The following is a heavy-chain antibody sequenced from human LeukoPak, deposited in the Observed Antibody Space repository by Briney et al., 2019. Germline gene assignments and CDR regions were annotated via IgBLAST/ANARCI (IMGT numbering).Heavy chain of an antibody. CDR2: IYSGGST. CDR3: ARALVVVAANYYYYMDV. Sequence: GGSLRLSCAASGFTVSSNYVSGVRQAPGKGLEWVSVIYSGGSTYYADSVKGRFTISRDNSKNTLYLQMNSLRAEDTAVYYCARALVVVAANYYYYMDVWGKGTTVTISS. V-gene: IGHV3-53*01. CDR1: GFTVSSNY. D-gene: IGHD2-15*01. J-gene: IGHJ6*03.